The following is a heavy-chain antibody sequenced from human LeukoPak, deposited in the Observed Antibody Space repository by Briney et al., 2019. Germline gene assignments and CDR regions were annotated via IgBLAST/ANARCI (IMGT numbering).Heavy chain of an antibody. CDR1: GFTFSNYG. CDR3: AKDSSYAFDI. V-gene: IGHV3-23*01. Sequence: PGGSLRLSCVASGFTFSNYGMSWVRQAPGKGLEWVSAISGSGDTTYYADSVRSRFTISRDNSKSTLYLQMNSLRAEDTAVYYCAKDSSYAFDIWGQGTMVTVSS. J-gene: IGHJ3*02. CDR2: ISGSGDTT.